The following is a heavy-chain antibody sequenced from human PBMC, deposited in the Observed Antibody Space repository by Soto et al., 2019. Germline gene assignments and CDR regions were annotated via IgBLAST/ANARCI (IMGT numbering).Heavy chain of an antibody. Sequence: GGSLRLSCAASGFTFSSYGMHWVRQAPGKGLEWVAVISYDGSNKYYADSVKGRFTISRDNSKNTLYLQMNSLRAEDTAVYYSAKAHRDSSGDSFSDYFDYWGQGTLVTVSS. V-gene: IGHV3-30*18. CDR3: AKAHRDSSGDSFSDYFDY. D-gene: IGHD3-22*01. CDR2: ISYDGSNK. J-gene: IGHJ4*02. CDR1: GFTFSSYG.